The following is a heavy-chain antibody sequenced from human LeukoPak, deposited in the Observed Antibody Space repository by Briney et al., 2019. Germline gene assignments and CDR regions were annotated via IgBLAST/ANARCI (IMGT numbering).Heavy chain of an antibody. Sequence: ASVKVSCKASGYTFTGNYIHWVRQAPGQDFEWMGWINPNSGGTNYAQKFQGRVTMTRDTSISTAYMELSRLRSDDTAVYYCAREHSSSSGRVFDYWGQGTLVTVSS. CDR2: INPNSGGT. CDR1: GYTFTGNY. D-gene: IGHD6-6*01. V-gene: IGHV1-2*02. J-gene: IGHJ4*02. CDR3: AREHSSSSGRVFDY.